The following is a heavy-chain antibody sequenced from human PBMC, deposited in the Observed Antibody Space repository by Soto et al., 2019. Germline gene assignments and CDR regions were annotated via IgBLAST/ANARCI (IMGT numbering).Heavy chain of an antibody. Sequence: GGSLRLSCAASGFTVSSNYMSWVRQAPGKGLEWVSVIYSGGSTYYADSVKGRFTISRDNSKNTLYLQMNSLRAEDTAVYYCAREVYSSAHYYFDYGGQGTLVTVSS. D-gene: IGHD5-18*01. J-gene: IGHJ4*02. CDR1: GFTVSSNY. CDR3: AREVYSSAHYYFDY. CDR2: IYSGGST. V-gene: IGHV3-53*01.